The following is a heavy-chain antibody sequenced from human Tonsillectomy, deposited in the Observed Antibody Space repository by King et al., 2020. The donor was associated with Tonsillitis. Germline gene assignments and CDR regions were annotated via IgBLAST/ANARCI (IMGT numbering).Heavy chain of an antibody. J-gene: IGHJ4*02. D-gene: IGHD3-3*01. Sequence: VQLQESGPGLVKPSETLSLTCTVSGGSINNYYWSWIRQPPGKGLEWIGYIYYSGSTNYNPSLKSRVTISVDTSKNQFSLRLSSVTAADTAGYYCAGLSRFLAWLPDYGGRGTLVTVSS. CDR3: AGLSRFLAWLPDY. CDR1: GGSINNYY. CDR2: IYYSGST. V-gene: IGHV4-59*01.